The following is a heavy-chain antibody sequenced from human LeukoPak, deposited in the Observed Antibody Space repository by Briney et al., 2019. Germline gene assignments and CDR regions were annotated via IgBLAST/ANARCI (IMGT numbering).Heavy chain of an antibody. V-gene: IGHV4-39*02. CDR2: IYYSGST. Sequence: SETLSLTCTVSGGSISSSSYYWGWIRQPPGKGLEWIGSIYYSGSTYYNPSLKSRVTISVDTSKNQFSLKLSSVTAADTAAYYCAREAVRALPDYWGQGTLVTVSS. CDR1: GGSISSSSYY. CDR3: AREAVRALPDY. J-gene: IGHJ4*02. D-gene: IGHD3-10*01.